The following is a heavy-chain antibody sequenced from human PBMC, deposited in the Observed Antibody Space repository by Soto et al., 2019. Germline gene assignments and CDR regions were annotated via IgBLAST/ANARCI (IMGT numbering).Heavy chain of an antibody. V-gene: IGHV3-23*01. CDR3: AKRGYSSGWSHYFDY. Sequence: EVQLLESGGGLVQPGGSLRLSCAATGFTFISYAMSWVRQAPGKGLKWVSAISGSGGSTYYGDSVKGRFTISRDNSKSTLYLQMNSLGAEDTAVYYCAKRGYSSGWSHYFDYWGQGTLVTVSS. CDR1: GFTFISYA. J-gene: IGHJ4*02. CDR2: ISGSGGST. D-gene: IGHD6-19*01.